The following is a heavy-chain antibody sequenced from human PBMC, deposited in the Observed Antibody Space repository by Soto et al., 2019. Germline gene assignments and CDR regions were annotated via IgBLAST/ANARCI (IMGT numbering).Heavy chain of an antibody. J-gene: IGHJ5*02. CDR1: GGSVSSGSYY. D-gene: IGHD6-13*01. CDR3: ARGGSSWYLVGPNWFDP. V-gene: IGHV4-61*01. Sequence: QVQLQESGPGLVKPSETLSLTCTVSGGSVSSGSYYWSWIRQPPGKGLEWIGYIYYSGSTNYNPSLKSRVTISVDTSKNQFDLKLRSVTAADTAVDYCARGGSSWYLVGPNWFDPWGQGNLVTVSS. CDR2: IYYSGST.